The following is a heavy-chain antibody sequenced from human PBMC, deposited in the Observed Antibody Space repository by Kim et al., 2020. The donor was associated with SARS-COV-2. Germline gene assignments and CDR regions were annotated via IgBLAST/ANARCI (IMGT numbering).Heavy chain of an antibody. CDR2: ISYDGSNK. CDR1: GFTFSSYG. J-gene: IGHJ4*01. V-gene: IGHV3-30*18. Sequence: GGSLRLSCAASGFTFSSYGMHWVRQAPGKGLEWVAVISYDGSNKYYADSVKGRFTISRDNSKNTLYLQMNSLRAEDTAVYYCAKDTAYSSSPQYPDYWG. CDR3: AKDTAYSSSPQYPDY. D-gene: IGHD6-6*01.